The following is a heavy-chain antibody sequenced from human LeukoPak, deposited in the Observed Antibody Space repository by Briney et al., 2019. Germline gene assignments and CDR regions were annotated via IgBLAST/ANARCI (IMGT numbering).Heavy chain of an antibody. CDR1: GGSISSGSYY. J-gene: IGHJ6*03. D-gene: IGHD3-16*01. CDR2: IYYSGST. V-gene: IGHV4-61*10. Sequence: PSETLSLTCTVSGGSISSGSYYWSWIRQPAGKGLEWIGYIYYSGSTNYNPSLKSRVTISVDTSKNQFSLKLSSVTAADTAVYYCARRGWFVSGRNYYYYMDVWGKGTTVTVSS. CDR3: ARRGWFVSGRNYYYYMDV.